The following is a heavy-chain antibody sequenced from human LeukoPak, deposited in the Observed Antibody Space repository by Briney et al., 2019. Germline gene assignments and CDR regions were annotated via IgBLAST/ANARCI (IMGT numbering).Heavy chain of an antibody. CDR1: GASISSYY. D-gene: IGHD4-17*01. Sequence: SETLSLTCTVSGASISSYYWSWIRQPPGKGLEWIGYIYYGGSTNYNPSLKSRVTISVDTSKNQFSLKLSSVTAADTAVYYCAGVWARDDYGEPHFDYWGQGTLVTVSS. CDR2: IYYGGST. J-gene: IGHJ4*02. V-gene: IGHV4-59*01. CDR3: AGVWARDDYGEPHFDY.